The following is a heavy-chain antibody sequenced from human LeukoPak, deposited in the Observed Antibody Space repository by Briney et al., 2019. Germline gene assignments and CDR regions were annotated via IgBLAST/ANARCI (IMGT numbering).Heavy chain of an antibody. CDR3: ATAGDAIDSVMIWDF. CDR2: IMPIFGTG. CDR1: GGTFSNYA. D-gene: IGHD3/OR15-3a*01. J-gene: IGHJ4*02. V-gene: IGHV1-69*13. Sequence: SVKVSCKASGGTFSNYAISWVRQAPGQGLEWMGGIMPIFGTGKNAQKFQGRVTITADESTSTAYMELSSLRSEDTAVYYCATAGDAIDSVMIWDFWGQGTLVTVSS.